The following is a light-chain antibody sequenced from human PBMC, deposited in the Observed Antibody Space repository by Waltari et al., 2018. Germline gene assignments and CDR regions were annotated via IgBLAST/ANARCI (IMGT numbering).Light chain of an antibody. CDR2: GAS. CDR1: QSVSRF. Sequence: EIVLTQSPGTLSLSPRERGTLSCRASQSVSRFLAWYQQKPGQAPRRLIYGASTRATGIPDRFSGSGSGTDFSLTISRLEPEDFAVYYCQKYDRLPATFGQGTKVEIK. CDR3: QKYDRLPAT. V-gene: IGKV3-20*01. J-gene: IGKJ1*01.